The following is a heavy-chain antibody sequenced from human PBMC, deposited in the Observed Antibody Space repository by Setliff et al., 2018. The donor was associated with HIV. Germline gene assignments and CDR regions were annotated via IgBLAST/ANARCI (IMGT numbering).Heavy chain of an antibody. D-gene: IGHD4-17*01. J-gene: IGHJ6*03. CDR3: ARGPTTVTNYYYYYMDV. CDR2: KSSKRTSI. V-gene: IGHV3-48*01. Sequence: SCKSSKRTSIYYADSVKGRFTISRDNDRNSLYLQMNGLRAEDTAVYYCARGPTTVTNYYYYYMDVWGKGTTVTVSS.